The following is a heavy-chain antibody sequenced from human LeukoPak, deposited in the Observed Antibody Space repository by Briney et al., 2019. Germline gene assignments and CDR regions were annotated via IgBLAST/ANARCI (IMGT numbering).Heavy chain of an antibody. D-gene: IGHD3-3*01. V-gene: IGHV4-30-4*08. CDR3: ARTDFWSGLRTGFDY. Sequence: LRLSCAASGFTVSSNYMSWIRQPPGKGLEWIGYIYYSGSTYYNPSLKSRVTISVDTSKNQFSLKLSSVTAADTAVYYCARTDFWSGLRTGFDYWGQGTLVTVSS. CDR1: GFTVSSNY. CDR2: IYYSGST. J-gene: IGHJ4*02.